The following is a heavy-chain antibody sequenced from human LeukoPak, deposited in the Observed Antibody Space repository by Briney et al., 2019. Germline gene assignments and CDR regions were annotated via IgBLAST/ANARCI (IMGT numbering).Heavy chain of an antibody. CDR2: IYPGDSDT. CDR1: GYSSTSYW. CDR3: ARQPPFRGYSYIPYYFGY. V-gene: IGHV5-51*01. D-gene: IGHD5-18*01. J-gene: IGHJ4*02. Sequence: GESLKISCKGSGYSSTSYWIGWVRQMPGKGLEWMGIIYPGDSDTRYSPSFQGQVTISADKSISTAYLQWSSLKASDTAMYYCARQPPFRGYSYIPYYFGYWGQGTLVTVSS.